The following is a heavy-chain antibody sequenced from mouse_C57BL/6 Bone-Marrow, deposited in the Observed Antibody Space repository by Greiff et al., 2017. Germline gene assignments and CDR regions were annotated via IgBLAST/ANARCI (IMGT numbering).Heavy chain of an antibody. CDR3: ARIEDWDGY. J-gene: IGHJ2*01. CDR1: GFSLSTYGMG. CDR2: IWWDDDK. V-gene: IGHV8-8*01. D-gene: IGHD4-1*01. Sequence: QVPLKVSGPGILQPSQTLSLSCSFSGFSLSTYGMGVGWIRPASGMGLVWLAHIWWDDDKYYNPARKSRLLISKDTSKNQVFLKIANVDTADTATYYCARIEDWDGYWGQGTTLTVSS.